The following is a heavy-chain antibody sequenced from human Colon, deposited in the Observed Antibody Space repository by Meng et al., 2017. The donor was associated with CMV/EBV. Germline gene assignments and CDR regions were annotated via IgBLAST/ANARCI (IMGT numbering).Heavy chain of an antibody. CDR3: ARPLGYCSTNSCYNFDY. J-gene: IGHJ4*02. D-gene: IGHD2-2*02. Sequence: YHFTDFYLHWVRQAPGQGLEWMGRINPNSGGTNYAQKFQGRVTMTRDTSISTAYMELSSLRSDDTAMYYCARPLGYCSTNSCYNFDYWGQGTLVTVSS. V-gene: IGHV1-2*06. CDR1: YHFTDFY. CDR2: INPNSGGT.